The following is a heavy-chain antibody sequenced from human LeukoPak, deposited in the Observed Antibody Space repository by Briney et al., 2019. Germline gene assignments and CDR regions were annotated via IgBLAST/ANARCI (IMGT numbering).Heavy chain of an antibody. CDR2: INPNSGGT. Sequence: ASVKVSCKASGYTFTGYYMHWVRQAPGQGLEWMGWINPNSGGTNYAQKFQGRVAMTRDTSISTAYMELSRLRSDDTAVYYCARAPYYYDSSGYYYGLYNWFDPWGQGTLVTVSS. CDR3: ARAPYYYDSSGYYYGLYNWFDP. V-gene: IGHV1-2*02. D-gene: IGHD3-22*01. CDR1: GYTFTGYY. J-gene: IGHJ5*02.